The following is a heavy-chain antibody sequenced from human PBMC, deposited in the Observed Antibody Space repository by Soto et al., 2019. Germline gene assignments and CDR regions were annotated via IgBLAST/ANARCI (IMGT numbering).Heavy chain of an antibody. Sequence: SETLSLTCTVSGASIGSGGWWSWVRQPPGKGLEWIAEIFHDGNTNYSPSLKSRVTISVDKSQNQFSLNVYSVTAADTAVYYCARHEGWTGPDQWGQGALVTVS. J-gene: IGHJ5*02. V-gene: IGHV4-4*02. D-gene: IGHD2-8*02. CDR3: ARHEGWTGPDQ. CDR2: IFHDGNT. CDR1: GASIGSGGW.